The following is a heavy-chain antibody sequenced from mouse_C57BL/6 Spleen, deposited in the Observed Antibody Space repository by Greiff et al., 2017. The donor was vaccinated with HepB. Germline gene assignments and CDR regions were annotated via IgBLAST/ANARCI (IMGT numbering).Heavy chain of an antibody. CDR1: GYAFTNYL. Sequence: VQLQQSGAELVRPGTSVKVSCKASGYAFTNYLIEWVKQRPGQGLEWIGVINPGSGGTNYNEKFKGKATLTADTSSSTAYMQLSSLTSEDSAVYFCARDTTVVDYFDYWGQGTTLTVSS. J-gene: IGHJ2*01. D-gene: IGHD1-1*01. CDR3: ARDTTVVDYFDY. V-gene: IGHV1-54*01. CDR2: INPGSGGT.